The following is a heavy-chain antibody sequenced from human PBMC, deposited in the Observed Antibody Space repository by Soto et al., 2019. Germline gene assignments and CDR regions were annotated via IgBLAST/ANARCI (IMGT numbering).Heavy chain of an antibody. V-gene: IGHV3-74*01. Sequence: GGSLRLSCAASGFTFSAYWMFWVRQAPGKGLVWLSRINSDGTITDYADSVRGRFTISRDNAENTLYLQLNSLRADDTAVYYCASEYYGSGIWGQGTLVTVAS. CDR1: GFTFSAYW. CDR3: ASEYYGSGI. D-gene: IGHD3-10*01. CDR2: INSDGTIT. J-gene: IGHJ4*02.